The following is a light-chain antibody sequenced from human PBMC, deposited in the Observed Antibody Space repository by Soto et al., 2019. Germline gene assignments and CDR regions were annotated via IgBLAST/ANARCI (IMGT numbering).Light chain of an antibody. CDR1: SSNIGESF. V-gene: IGLV1-51*01. Sequence: QSVLTQPPSVSAAPGQKVNISCSGSSSNIGESFVSWYQQLPGTAPKLLIYDNNKRPSGIPDRFSGSQSGTSATLAITGLQTGDEADYYCGTWDSGLSTGIFGGGTKLTVL. J-gene: IGLJ2*01. CDR3: GTWDSGLSTGI. CDR2: DNN.